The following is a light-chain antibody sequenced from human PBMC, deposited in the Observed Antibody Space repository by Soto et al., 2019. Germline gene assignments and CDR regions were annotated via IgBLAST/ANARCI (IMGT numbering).Light chain of an antibody. V-gene: IGKV3-20*01. CDR2: GAS. CDR1: QSVSSTY. CDR3: HQYVSSWT. J-gene: IGKJ1*01. Sequence: IVLTQSPCTLSLSPGERATLASRASQSVSSTYVAWYQQKSGQAPRLLIYGASSRATGIPDRFSGSGSGTDFTLTISRLEPEDFAVYYCHQYVSSWTFGQGTKVDIK.